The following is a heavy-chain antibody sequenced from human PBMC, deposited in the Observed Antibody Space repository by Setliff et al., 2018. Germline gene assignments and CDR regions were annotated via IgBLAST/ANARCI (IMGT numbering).Heavy chain of an antibody. V-gene: IGHV1-18*01. D-gene: IGHD6-13*01. CDR3: ARVRESGSWQLYSYYYYMDV. Sequence: GASVKVSCKASGYRFTTYGINWVRQAPGQGLEWTGWISPYNGNTKYAQKFQGRVTMTADTSTSTAYMELRSLRSDDTAVYYCARVRESGSWQLYSYYYYMDVWGKGTTVTVSS. CDR1: GYRFTTYG. CDR2: ISPYNGNT. J-gene: IGHJ6*03.